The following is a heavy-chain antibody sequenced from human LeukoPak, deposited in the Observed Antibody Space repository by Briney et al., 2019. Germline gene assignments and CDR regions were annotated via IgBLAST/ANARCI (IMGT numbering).Heavy chain of an antibody. Sequence: GASVKVSCTASGYTFTSYYMHWVRQAPGQGLEWMGITNPSGGSTSYAQKFQGRVTMTRDTSTNTVYMELSSLRSEDTAVYFCARATLSDYYFNYWGQGTLVTVSS. V-gene: IGHV1-46*01. CDR1: GYTFTSYY. CDR2: TNPSGGST. J-gene: IGHJ4*02. CDR3: ARATLSDYYFNY.